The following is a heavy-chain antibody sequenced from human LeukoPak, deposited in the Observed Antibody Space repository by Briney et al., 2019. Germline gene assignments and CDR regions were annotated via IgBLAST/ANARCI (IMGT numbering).Heavy chain of an antibody. V-gene: IGHV3-21*01. CDR1: GFTFSSYS. CDR3: ARGSDGSGSYSYYYYYYYMDV. D-gene: IGHD3-10*01. Sequence: GGSLRLSCAASGFTFSSYSMNWVRQAPGKGLEWVSSISSSSSYIYYADSVKGRFTISRGNAKNSLYLQMNSLRAEDTAVYYCARGSDGSGSYSYYYYYYYMDVWGKGTTVTVSS. J-gene: IGHJ6*03. CDR2: ISSSSSYI.